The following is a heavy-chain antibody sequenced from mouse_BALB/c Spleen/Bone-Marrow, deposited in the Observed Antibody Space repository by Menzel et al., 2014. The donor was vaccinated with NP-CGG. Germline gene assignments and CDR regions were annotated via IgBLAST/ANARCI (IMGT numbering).Heavy chain of an antibody. D-gene: IGHD2-4*01. CDR2: ISSGGSYT. CDR3: ARDTMITYYYAMDY. Sequence: EVKLVESGGDLVKPGGSLKLSCAASGFTFSSYGMSWVRQTPDKRLEWVATISSGGSYTYYPDSVTGRFTISRDNAKNTLYLQMSSLKSEDTAMYYCARDTMITYYYAMDYWGQGTSVTVSS. CDR1: GFTFSSYG. J-gene: IGHJ4*01. V-gene: IGHV5-6*01.